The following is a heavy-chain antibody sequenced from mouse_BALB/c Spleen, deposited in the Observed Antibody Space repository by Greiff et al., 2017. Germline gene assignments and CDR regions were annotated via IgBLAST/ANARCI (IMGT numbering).Heavy chain of an antibody. CDR3: NAWEGNSTEAMDY. V-gene: IGHV14-4*02. D-gene: IGHD2-1*01. Sequence: EVQLQQSGAELVRSGASVKLSCTASGFNIKDYYMHWVKQRPEQGLEWIGWIDPENGDTEYAPKFQGKATMTADTSSNTAYLQLSSLTSEDTAVYYCNAWEGNSTEAMDYWGQGTSVTVSS. CDR2: IDPENGDT. J-gene: IGHJ4*01. CDR1: GFNIKDYY.